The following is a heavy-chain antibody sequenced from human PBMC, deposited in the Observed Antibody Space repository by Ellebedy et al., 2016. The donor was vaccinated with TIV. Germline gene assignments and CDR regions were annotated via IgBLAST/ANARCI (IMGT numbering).Heavy chain of an antibody. Sequence: AASVKVSCKASGYSFTSYGISWVRQVPGQGLEWIGWISAYNGNTNYIEKLQGRVTMTTDTSTSTVYMELRSLKSDDTAVYYCARDTSIGYSSTWWDKADYYYMDVWGKGTTVTVSS. CDR2: ISAYNGNT. V-gene: IGHV1-18*01. CDR3: ARDTSIGYSSTWWDKADYYYMDV. CDR1: GYSFTSYG. D-gene: IGHD6-6*01. J-gene: IGHJ6*03.